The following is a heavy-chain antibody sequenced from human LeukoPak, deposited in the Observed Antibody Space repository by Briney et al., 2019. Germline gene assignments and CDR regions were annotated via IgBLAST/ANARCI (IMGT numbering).Heavy chain of an antibody. D-gene: IGHD2-8*01. CDR3: ASHSGSYCTHGVCSNDAFDI. CDR2: NYFSGNT. V-gene: IGHV4-59*08. Sequence: SETLSLTCTVAGGAISRDFWGWIRQPPGEGMGWGGGNYFSGNTNYNPSLKSRVTISIDTSKNHFSLRLRSVTAADTAVYYCASHSGSYCTHGVCSNDAFDIWGQGTMVTVSS. J-gene: IGHJ3*02. CDR1: GGAISRDF.